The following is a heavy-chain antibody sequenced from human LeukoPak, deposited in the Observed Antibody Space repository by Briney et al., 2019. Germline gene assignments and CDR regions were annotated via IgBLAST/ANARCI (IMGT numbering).Heavy chain of an antibody. J-gene: IGHJ3*02. Sequence: GGSLRLSCAASGFTFSNYAMHWVRQAPGKGLEWVAVISYDGSNKYYADSVKGRFTISRDNSKNTLYLQMNSLRAEDTAVYHCAKDLLGGSFTEGVFDIWGQGTTVTVFS. D-gene: IGHD1-26*01. V-gene: IGHV3-30-3*01. CDR3: AKDLLGGSFTEGVFDI. CDR2: ISYDGSNK. CDR1: GFTFSNYA.